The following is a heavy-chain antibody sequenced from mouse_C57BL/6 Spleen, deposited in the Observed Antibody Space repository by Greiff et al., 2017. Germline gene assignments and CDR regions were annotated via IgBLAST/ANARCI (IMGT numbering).Heavy chain of an antibody. V-gene: IGHV1-82*01. CDR2: IYPGDGDT. Sequence: VQLQQSGPELVKPGASVKISCKASGYAFSSSWMNWVKQRPGKGLEWIGRIYPGDGDTNYNGKFKGTATLTADKSSSTAYMQLSSLPSEDSAVYFCARDYGYAMDYWGQGTSVTVSS. CDR1: GYAFSSSW. CDR3: ARDYGYAMDY. D-gene: IGHD1-1*02. J-gene: IGHJ4*01.